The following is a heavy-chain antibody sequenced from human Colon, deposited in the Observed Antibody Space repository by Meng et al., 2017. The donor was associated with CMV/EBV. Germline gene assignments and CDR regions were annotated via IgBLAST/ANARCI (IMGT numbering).Heavy chain of an antibody. V-gene: IGHV2-5*01. CDR3: AHRRSSVAGSAYYYYGMDV. D-gene: IGHD6-19*01. Sequence: TSVLGVGLIRQPPGKALEWLALVYWNNDKRYSTSLKSRLTITKDTSKNQVVLTMTNMDPVDTATYYCAHRRSSVAGSAYYYYGMDVWGQGTTVTVSS. J-gene: IGHJ6*02. CDR2: VYWNNDK. CDR1: TSVLG.